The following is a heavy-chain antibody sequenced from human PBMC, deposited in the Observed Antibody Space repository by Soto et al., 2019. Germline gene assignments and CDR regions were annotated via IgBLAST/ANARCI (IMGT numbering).Heavy chain of an antibody. CDR1: GGSFSGYY. J-gene: IGHJ4*02. Sequence: SETLSLTCAVYGGSFSGYYWSWIRQPPGKGLEWIGEINHSGSTNYNPSLKSRVTISVDTSKNQFSLKLSSVTAADTAVYYCARGGGVVGAVDYWGQGXLVTVSS. V-gene: IGHV4-34*01. CDR2: INHSGST. CDR3: ARGGGVVGAVDY. D-gene: IGHD1-26*01.